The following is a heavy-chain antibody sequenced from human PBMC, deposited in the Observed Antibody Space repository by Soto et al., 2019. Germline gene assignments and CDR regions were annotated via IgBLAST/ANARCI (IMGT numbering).Heavy chain of an antibody. D-gene: IGHD3-9*01. J-gene: IGHJ5*02. Sequence: GGSLRLSCAASGFTFSSYAMSWVRQAPGKGLEWVSAISGSGGSTYYADSVKGRFTISRDNSKNTLYLQMNSLRAEDTAVYYCAKAPLGDILTGYYMPWGQGTLVTVSS. V-gene: IGHV3-23*01. CDR2: ISGSGGST. CDR3: AKAPLGDILTGYYMP. CDR1: GFTFSSYA.